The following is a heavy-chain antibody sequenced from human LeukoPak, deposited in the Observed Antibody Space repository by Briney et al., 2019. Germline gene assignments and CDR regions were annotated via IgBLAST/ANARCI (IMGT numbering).Heavy chain of an antibody. V-gene: IGHV3-23*01. CDR2: ISGSGGST. Sequence: GGSLRLSCAVSGITLSNYGMSWVRQAPGKGLEWVAGISGSGGSTNHADSVKGRFTISRDNPKNTLYLQMNSLRDEDTAVYFCAKRGVVIRVILVGFHKEAYYFDSWGQGALVTVSS. J-gene: IGHJ4*02. CDR3: AKRGVVIRVILVGFHKEAYYFDS. D-gene: IGHD3-10*01. CDR1: GITLSNYG.